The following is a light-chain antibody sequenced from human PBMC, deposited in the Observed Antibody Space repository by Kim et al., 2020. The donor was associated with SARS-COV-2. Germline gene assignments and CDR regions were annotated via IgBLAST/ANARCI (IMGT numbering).Light chain of an antibody. Sequence: PGGPVTVTVASSSGPVTNTHYPYWFRQKSGQSPKTLMYDTSNRHSWTPARFSGSLLGDNAALTLSGAQPEDEADYFCLLSFTGARVFGGGTQLTVL. J-gene: IGLJ3*02. V-gene: IGLV7-46*01. CDR2: DTS. CDR1: SGPVTNTHY. CDR3: LLSFTGARV.